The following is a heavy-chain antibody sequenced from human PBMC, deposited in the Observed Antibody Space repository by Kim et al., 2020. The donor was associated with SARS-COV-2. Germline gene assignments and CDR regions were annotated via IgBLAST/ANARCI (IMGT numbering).Heavy chain of an antibody. CDR2: IYNSKNT. CDR1: GVSISGYY. Sequence: SETLSLTCSVSGVSISGYYWSWIRQPAGKGLEWIGRIYNSKNTNYNPSLKSRVTMSVDTSKNQFSLRLSSVTAADTAVYYCARGPYGSGSYKFESWGQGTLVTVSS. V-gene: IGHV4-4*07. J-gene: IGHJ4*02. CDR3: ARGPYGSGSYKFES. D-gene: IGHD3-10*01.